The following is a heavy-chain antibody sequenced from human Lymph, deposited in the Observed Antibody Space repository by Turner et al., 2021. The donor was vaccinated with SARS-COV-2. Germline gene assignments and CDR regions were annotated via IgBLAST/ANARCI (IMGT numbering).Heavy chain of an antibody. D-gene: IGHD2-2*01. V-gene: IGHV1-69*10. J-gene: IGHJ5*02. CDR3: ARDSPYCSSTSCYDP. CDR2: IIPILAIA. Sequence: QVQLGQSGAEVKKPGSSVKVSCKATGGTFSSYAITWVRQAPGQGLEWMGGIIPILAIANYAQKFQGRVTITADKSTSTAYMELSSLRSEDTAVYYCARDSPYCSSTSCYDPWGQGTLVTVSS. CDR1: GGTFSSYA.